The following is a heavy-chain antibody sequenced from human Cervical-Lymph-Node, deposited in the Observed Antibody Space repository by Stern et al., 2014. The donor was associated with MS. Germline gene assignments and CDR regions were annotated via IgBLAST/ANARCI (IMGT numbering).Heavy chain of an antibody. CDR2: IIPIFATT. Sequence: MQLVESGAEVKKPGSSVKVSCNVSGGTFSSYTLNWVRQAPGQGLEWMGGIIPIFATTNYPQRFQGKVTITADGSTSTTYLEVSSLTSEGTAVYYCAREGIPGAGGTFDNWGQGTLVIVSS. V-gene: IGHV1-69*01. J-gene: IGHJ4*02. D-gene: IGHD1-26*01. CDR3: AREGIPGAGGTFDN. CDR1: GGTFSSYT.